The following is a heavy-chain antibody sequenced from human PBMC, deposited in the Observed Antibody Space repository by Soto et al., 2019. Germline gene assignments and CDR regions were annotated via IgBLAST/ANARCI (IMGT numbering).Heavy chain of an antibody. V-gene: IGHV1-69*01. Sequence: QVQLVQSGAEVKKPGSSVKVSCKASGGTFSSYAISWVRQAPGQGLEWMGGIIPIFGTANYAQKFQGRVTITADESTRTAYMELSSLRSEDRAVYSCARYPLSPRYDSGGYYRGDYYFDYWAREPWSPSPQ. CDR1: GGTFSSYA. CDR3: ARYPLSPRYDSGGYYRGDYYFDY. J-gene: IGHJ4*02. D-gene: IGHD3-22*01. CDR2: IIPIFGTA.